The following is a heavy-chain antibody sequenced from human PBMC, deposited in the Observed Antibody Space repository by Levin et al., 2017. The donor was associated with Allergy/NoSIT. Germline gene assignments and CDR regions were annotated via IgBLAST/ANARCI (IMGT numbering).Heavy chain of an antibody. CDR2: IYSGGST. CDR3: ARKPYYYYGMDV. Sequence: GESLKISCAASGFTVSSNYMSWVRQAPGKGLEWVSVIYSGGSTYYADSVKGRFTISRDNSKNTLYLQMNSLRAEDTAVYYCARKPYYYYGMDVWGQGTTVTVSS. J-gene: IGHJ6*02. D-gene: IGHD1-14*01. V-gene: IGHV3-53*01. CDR1: GFTVSSNY.